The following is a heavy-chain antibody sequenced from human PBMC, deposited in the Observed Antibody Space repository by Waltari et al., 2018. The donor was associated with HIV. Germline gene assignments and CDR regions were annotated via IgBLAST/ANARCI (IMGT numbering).Heavy chain of an antibody. Sequence: QLQLQESGPGVLKPSEALSPICTVSGGSLSSHCHYWTCLRQPPGKVLEWIGNMFNGGGTTDNPSLRSRVSMSVDTSNNMFSLKLSSVTASDTALYYCATNTSKTTGSNIGLDVWGQGTTVTVSS. D-gene: IGHD2-2*02. V-gene: IGHV4-39*01. J-gene: IGHJ6*02. CDR3: ATNTSKTTGSNIGLDV. CDR1: GGSLSSHCHY. CDR2: MFNGGGT.